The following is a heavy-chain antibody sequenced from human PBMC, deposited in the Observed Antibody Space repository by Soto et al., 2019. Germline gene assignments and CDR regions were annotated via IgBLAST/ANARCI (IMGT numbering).Heavy chain of an antibody. D-gene: IGHD3-9*01. J-gene: IGHJ6*02. CDR1: DDFISSYY. V-gene: IGHV4-4*07. CDR3: ARADYEILTGSYVMDV. CDR2: VSTSGAT. Sequence: SETLSLTCTVSDDFISSYYWNWIRQPAGKGLEWIGRVSTSGATNYNPSLESRVTMSVDTSKKQFSLKLTSVTAADTAVYFCARADYEILTGSYVMDVWGQVPTVPVS.